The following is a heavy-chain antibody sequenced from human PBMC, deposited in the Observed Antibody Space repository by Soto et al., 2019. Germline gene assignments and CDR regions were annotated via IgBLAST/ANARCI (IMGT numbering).Heavy chain of an antibody. CDR1: GFTFSSYW. J-gene: IGHJ6*02. V-gene: IGHV3-21*01. Sequence: GALRLSCAASGFTFSSYWMHWVRQAPGKGLVWVSSISSSSSNIYYADSAKGRFTISRDNAKNSLYLQMNSLRAEDTAVYYCARYDSSGYYWPYYYYGMDVWGQGTTVTVSS. D-gene: IGHD3-22*01. CDR3: ARYDSSGYYWPYYYYGMDV. CDR2: ISSSSSNI.